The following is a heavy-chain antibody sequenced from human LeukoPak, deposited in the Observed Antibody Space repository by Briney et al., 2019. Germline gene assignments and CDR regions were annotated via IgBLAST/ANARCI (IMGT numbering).Heavy chain of an antibody. CDR1: GYTFTSYY. J-gene: IGHJ5*02. CDR2: INPSGGST. CDR3: ARVMGYCSGGSCSENNWFDP. V-gene: IGHV1-46*01. Sequence: ASVKVSCKASGYTFTSYYMHWVRQAPGQGPDWMGIINPSGGSTSYAQKFQGRVTMTRDTSTSTVYMELSSLRSEDTAVYYCARVMGYCSGGSCSENNWFDPWGQGTLVTFSS. D-gene: IGHD2-15*01.